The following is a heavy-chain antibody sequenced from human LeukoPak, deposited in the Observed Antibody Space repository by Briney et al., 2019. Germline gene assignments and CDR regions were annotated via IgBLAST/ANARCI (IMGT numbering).Heavy chain of an antibody. CDR2: ISAYNGNT. CDR3: ARDDILTGYYTFDY. V-gene: IGHV1-18*01. CDR1: GYTFTRNG. J-gene: IGHJ4*02. D-gene: IGHD3-9*01. Sequence: ASVKVSCKASGYTFTRNGISWVRQAPGQGLEWMGWISAYNGNTNYAQKLQGRVTMTTDTSTSTAYMELRSLRSDDTAVYYCARDDILTGYYTFDYWGQGTLVTVSS.